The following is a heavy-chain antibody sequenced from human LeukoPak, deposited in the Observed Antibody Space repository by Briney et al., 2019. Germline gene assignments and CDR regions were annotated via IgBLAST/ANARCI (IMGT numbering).Heavy chain of an antibody. Sequence: PGGSLRLSCAASGFTFSNAWMSWVRQAPGKGLEWVGRIKSKTDGGTTDYAAPVKGRFTISRDDSKNTLYLQMNSLKTEDTAVYYCTTDRGEGYSYGIHYYYYYMDVWGKGTTVTVSS. CDR3: TTDRGEGYSYGIHYYYYYMDV. CDR2: IKSKTDGGTT. V-gene: IGHV3-15*01. CDR1: GFTFSNAW. D-gene: IGHD5-18*01. J-gene: IGHJ6*03.